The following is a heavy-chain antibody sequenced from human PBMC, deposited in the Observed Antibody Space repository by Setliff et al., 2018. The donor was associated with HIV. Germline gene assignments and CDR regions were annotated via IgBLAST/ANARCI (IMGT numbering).Heavy chain of an antibody. J-gene: IGHJ4*02. D-gene: IGHD7-27*01. CDR1: GFRFQDYA. CDR2: ISWNRGTI. CDR3: AKDLSPNWGPGEFDH. Sequence: SLKISCAASGFRFQDYAMHWVRQAPGKGLEWVSGISWNRGTIGYADSVKGRFTISRDNAKNFLYLRMNNLRVEDTALYYCAKDLSPNWGPGEFDHWGQGTLVT. V-gene: IGHV3-9*01.